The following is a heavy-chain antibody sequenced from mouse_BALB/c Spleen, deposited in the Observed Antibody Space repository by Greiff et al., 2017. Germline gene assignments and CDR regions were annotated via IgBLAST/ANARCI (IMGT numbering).Heavy chain of an antibody. J-gene: IGHJ3*01. CDR2: IDPANGNT. V-gene: IGHV14-3*02. Sequence: EVQLQQSGAELVKPGASVKLSCTASGFNIKDTYMHWVKQRPEQGLEWIGRIDPANGNTKYDPKFQGKATITADTSSNTAYLQLSSLTSEDTAVYYCALYDYDEGFAYWGQGTLVTVSA. CDR1: GFNIKDTY. CDR3: ALYDYDEGFAY. D-gene: IGHD2-4*01.